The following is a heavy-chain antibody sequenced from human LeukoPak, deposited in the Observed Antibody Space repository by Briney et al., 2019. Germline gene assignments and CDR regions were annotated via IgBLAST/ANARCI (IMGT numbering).Heavy chain of an antibody. V-gene: IGHV1-2*02. D-gene: IGHD6-19*01. CDR1: GYTFTSYG. J-gene: IGHJ4*02. CDR3: ARTGYSSGWYGFMMDY. CDR2: INPNSGGT. Sequence: ASVKVSCKASGYTFTSYGISWVRQAPGQGLEWMGWINPNSGGTNYAQKFQGRVTMTRDTSISTAYMELSRLRSDDTAVYYCARTGYSSGWYGFMMDYWGQGTLVTVSS.